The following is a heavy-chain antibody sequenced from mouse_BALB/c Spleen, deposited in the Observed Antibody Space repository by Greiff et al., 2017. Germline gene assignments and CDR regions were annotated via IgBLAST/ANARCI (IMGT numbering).Heavy chain of an antibody. V-gene: IGHV14-3*02. J-gene: IGHJ3*01. CDR1: GYTFTDYN. CDR2: IDPANGNT. CDR3: ARSGGYDGFAY. Sequence: VQLKQSGPELVKPGASVKISCKASGYTFTDYNMHWVKQRPEQGLEWIGRIDPANGNTKYDPKFQGKATITADTSSNTAYLQLSSLTSEDTAVYYCARSGGYDGFAYWGQGTLVTVSA. D-gene: IGHD2-2*01.